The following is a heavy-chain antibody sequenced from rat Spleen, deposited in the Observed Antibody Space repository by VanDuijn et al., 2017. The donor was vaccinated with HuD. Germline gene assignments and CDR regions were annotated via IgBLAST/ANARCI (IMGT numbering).Heavy chain of an antibody. J-gene: IGHJ2*01. D-gene: IGHD2-5*01. V-gene: IGHV3-1*01. CDR2: IDFSGST. CDR1: AYSIKSSY. CDR3: ARYRDTYGHVGIFDY. Sequence: EVQFQESGPGLVKPSQSLSLTCSVTAYSIKSSYRWNWIRKFPGNKLEWMGYIDFSGSTGYNPSLKARISITRDLSKNQFFLQLNSVSTEDTAIYYCARYRDTYGHVGIFDYWGQGVRVTVSP.